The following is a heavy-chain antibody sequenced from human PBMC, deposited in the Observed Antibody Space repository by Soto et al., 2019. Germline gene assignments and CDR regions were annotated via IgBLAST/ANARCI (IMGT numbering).Heavy chain of an antibody. V-gene: IGHV4-31*03. CDR1: GGSISSGGYY. CDR3: ARVPLSPEYGYFDY. J-gene: IGHJ4*02. Sequence: SETLSLTCTVSGGSISSGGYYWSWIRQHPGKGLEWIGYIYYSGSTYYNPSLKSRVTISVDTSKNQFSLKLSSVTAADTAVYYCARVPLSPEYGYFDYWGQGTLVTVSS. D-gene: IGHD4-17*01. CDR2: IYYSGST.